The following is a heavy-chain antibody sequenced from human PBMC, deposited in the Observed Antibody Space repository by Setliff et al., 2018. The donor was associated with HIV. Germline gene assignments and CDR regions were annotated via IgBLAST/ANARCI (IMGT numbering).Heavy chain of an antibody. D-gene: IGHD2-15*01. CDR2: IYQSGHT. Sequence: PSETLSLTCAVSGGSISSNKWWSWVRQPPGKGLEWIGEIYQSGHTNYSPPLESRVTISVDESKNQFSLKLSSVTAADTAVYFCARDPYCSGDGCFRYYQHWGRGTPVTVSS. J-gene: IGHJ1*01. V-gene: IGHV4-4*02. CDR3: ARDPYCSGDGCFRYYQH. CDR1: GGSISSNKW.